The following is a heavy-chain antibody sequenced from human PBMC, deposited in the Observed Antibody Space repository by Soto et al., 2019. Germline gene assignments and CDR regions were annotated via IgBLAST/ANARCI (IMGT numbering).Heavy chain of an antibody. Sequence: QVQLQESGPGLVKPSETLSLTCTVSGGSMSTYYWSWIRQPPGKGLEYIGYIYYSGSTNYSPSLKSRVTISIDTSRNQFSLDLRSVTAADTAVYYCARGGWSVDYWGQGTLVTVSS. D-gene: IGHD6-19*01. CDR2: IYYSGST. CDR1: GGSMSTYY. V-gene: IGHV4-59*08. CDR3: ARGGWSVDY. J-gene: IGHJ4*02.